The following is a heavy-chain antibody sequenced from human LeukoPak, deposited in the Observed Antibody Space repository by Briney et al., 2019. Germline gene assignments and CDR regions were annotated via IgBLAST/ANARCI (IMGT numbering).Heavy chain of an antibody. CDR2: IIPIFGTA. D-gene: IGHD6-19*01. Sequence: SVKVSCKASGGTFSSYAISWVRQAPGQGLEWMGGIIPIFGTANYAQKFQGRVTITADESTSTAYMELSSLRSEDTAVYYCARDLPQWLVTTPTPYDYWGQGTLVTVSS. CDR3: ARDLPQWLVTTPTPYDY. J-gene: IGHJ4*02. V-gene: IGHV1-69*01. CDR1: GGTFSSYA.